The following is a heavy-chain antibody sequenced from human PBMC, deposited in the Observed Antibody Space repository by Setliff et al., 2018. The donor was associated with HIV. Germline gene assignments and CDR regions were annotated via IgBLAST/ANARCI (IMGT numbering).Heavy chain of an antibody. V-gene: IGHV1-18*04. J-gene: IGHJ4*02. CDR1: GYTFTGHY. CDR3: ARYSNCNFEEHFDY. D-gene: IGHD1-7*01. CDR2: ITYHNGNT. Sequence: ASVKVSCKSSGYTFTGHYIHWVRQAPGQGLEWMGWITYHNGNTNYAQKLQGRVTMTTVTSTSTAYMELRSLRSDDTAVYYCARYSNCNFEEHFDYWGQGTLVTVSS.